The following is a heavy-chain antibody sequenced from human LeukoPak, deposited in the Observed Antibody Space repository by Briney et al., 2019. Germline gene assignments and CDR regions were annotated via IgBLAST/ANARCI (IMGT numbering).Heavy chain of an antibody. CDR1: GYSISSGYY. J-gene: IGHJ5*02. CDR3: ARVNWGGWFDP. Sequence: PSETLSLTCTVSGYSISSGYYWGWIRQPPGKGLEWIGSIYHSGSTYYNLSLKSRVTISVDTSKNQFSLKLSSVTAADTAVYYCARVNWGGWFDPWGQGTLVTVSS. D-gene: IGHD7-27*01. CDR2: IYHSGST. V-gene: IGHV4-38-2*02.